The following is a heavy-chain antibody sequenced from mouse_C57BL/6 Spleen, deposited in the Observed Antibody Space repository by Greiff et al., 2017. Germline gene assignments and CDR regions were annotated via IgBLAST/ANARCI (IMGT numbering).Heavy chain of an antibody. J-gene: IGHJ2*01. V-gene: IGHV5-17*01. CDR3: ARRASYYYYVPFDY. CDR1: GFTFSDYG. Sequence: DVKLVESGGGLVKPGGSLKLSCAASGFTFSDYGMHWVRQAPEKGLEWVAYISSGSSTIYYADTVKGRFTISRDNAKNTLFLQMTSLRSEDTAMYYCARRASYYYYVPFDYWGQGTTLTVSS. D-gene: IGHD2-4*01. CDR2: ISSGSSTI.